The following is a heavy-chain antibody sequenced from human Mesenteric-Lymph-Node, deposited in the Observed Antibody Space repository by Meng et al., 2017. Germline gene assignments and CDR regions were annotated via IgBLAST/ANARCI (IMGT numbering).Heavy chain of an antibody. CDR3: ARGLPTVVRGVRNFYNYFDP. J-gene: IGHJ5*02. Sequence: SETLSLTCEVDGGPISGYYWSWIRQSPGKGLEWIGDSSHGGGATYNPSLGSRFTISIDTSKNLFSLSLKSVTAADTAVYYCARGLPTVVRGVRNFYNYFDPWGQGTLVTVSS. D-gene: IGHD3-10*01. V-gene: IGHV4-34*01. CDR1: GGPISGYY. CDR2: SSHGGGA.